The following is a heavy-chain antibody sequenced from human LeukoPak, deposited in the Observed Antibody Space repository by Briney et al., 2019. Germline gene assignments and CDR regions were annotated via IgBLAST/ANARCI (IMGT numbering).Heavy chain of an antibody. CDR3: ARRTRSGDFRFDY. J-gene: IGHJ4*02. D-gene: IGHD3-16*01. V-gene: IGHV4-34*01. Sequence: SETLSLTCAVKGGPFSTYSWTWIRQTPGKGLEWIGEITHSGSTSFNPSLKSRVAMSIDSSKYQFSLTLDSVTAAGTAVYYCARRTRSGDFRFDYWGQGTLVTVSS. CDR1: GGPFSTYS. CDR2: ITHSGST.